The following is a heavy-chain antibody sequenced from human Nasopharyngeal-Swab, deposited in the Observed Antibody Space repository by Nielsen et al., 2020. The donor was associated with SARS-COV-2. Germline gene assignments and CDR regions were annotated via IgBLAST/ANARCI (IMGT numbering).Heavy chain of an antibody. V-gene: IGHV4-38-2*01. D-gene: IGHD3-22*01. CDR3: ARVYYDSSGYRED. CDR1: GDSITSGYF. J-gene: IGHJ4*02. CDR2: MYHTGST. Sequence: SETLSLTCAVSGDSITSGYFWGWIRQPPGKGLEWIGSMYHTGSTYYNPSLKSRVTISIDTSKNQFSLKLSSVTAADTAVYYCARVYYDSSGYREDWGQGTLVTVSS.